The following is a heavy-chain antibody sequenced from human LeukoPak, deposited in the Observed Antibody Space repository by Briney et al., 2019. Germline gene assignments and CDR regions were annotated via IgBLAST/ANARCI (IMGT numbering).Heavy chain of an antibody. V-gene: IGHV4-30-4*01. CDR1: GGSISSGDCY. J-gene: IGHJ6*04. CDR2: IYYSGST. Sequence: PSQTLSLTCTVSGGSISSGDCYWSWIRQPPGKGLEWIGYIYYSGSTYYNPSLKSRVTISVDTSKNQFSLKLSSVTAADTAVYYCGRGIVVESYYYYGMDVWGKGTTVTVSS. D-gene: IGHD2-2*01. CDR3: GRGIVVESYYYYGMDV.